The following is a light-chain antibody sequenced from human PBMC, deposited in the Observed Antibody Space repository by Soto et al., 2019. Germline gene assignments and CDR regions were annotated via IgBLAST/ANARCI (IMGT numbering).Light chain of an antibody. CDR1: SSNIGAVYN. J-gene: IGLJ3*02. CDR3: QSYDNSLSGSRV. V-gene: IGLV1-40*01. Sequence: QSVLTQPPSVSGAPGQTVTISCTGSSSNIGAVYNVHWYQQLPGTAPKLFIYANNNRPSGVPDRFSGSKSGTSASLAITGLQAEDEADYYCQSYDNSLSGSRVFGGGTKLTVL. CDR2: ANN.